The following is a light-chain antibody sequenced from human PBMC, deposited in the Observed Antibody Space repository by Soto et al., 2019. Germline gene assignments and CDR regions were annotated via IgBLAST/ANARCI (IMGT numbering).Light chain of an antibody. V-gene: IGLV1-44*01. J-gene: IGLJ2*01. CDR2: SND. CDR3: AAWDDRLNGPV. Sequence: QSVLTQPPSASGTPGQRVTISCSGSNSNIGSNTVNWYQQFSGTAPKLLIHSNDQRPSGVPDRFSGSKSGTSASLAISGLQSEDEADYYCAAWDDRLNGPVFGGGTKVTVL. CDR1: NSNIGSNT.